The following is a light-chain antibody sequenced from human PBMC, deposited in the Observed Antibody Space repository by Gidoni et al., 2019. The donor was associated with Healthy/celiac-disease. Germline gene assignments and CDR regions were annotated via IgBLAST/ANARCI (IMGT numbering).Light chain of an antibody. Sequence: QSALTQPASVSGSPGQSLPISCTGTSSDVGSYNLVAWYQQHPGKPPKLMIYEVSKRPSGVSNRFSGSKSGNTASLTISGLQAEDEADYYCCSYAGSSTFFYVFGTGTKVTVL. CDR3: CSYAGSSTFFYV. CDR2: EVS. CDR1: SSDVGSYNL. J-gene: IGLJ1*01. V-gene: IGLV2-23*02.